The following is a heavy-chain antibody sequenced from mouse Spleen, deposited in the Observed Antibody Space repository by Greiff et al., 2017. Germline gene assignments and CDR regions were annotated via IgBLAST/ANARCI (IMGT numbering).Heavy chain of an antibody. V-gene: IGHV2-6*01. J-gene: IGHJ3*01. CDR1: GFSLTSYG. Sequence: VMLVESGPGLVAPSQSLSITCTVSGFSLTSYGVDWVRQSPGKGLEWLGVIWGVGSTNYNSALKSRLSISKDNSKSQVFLKMNSLQTDDTAMYYCASGGNRDPFAYWGQGTLVTVSA. CDR2: IWGVGST. CDR3: ASGGNRDPFAY.